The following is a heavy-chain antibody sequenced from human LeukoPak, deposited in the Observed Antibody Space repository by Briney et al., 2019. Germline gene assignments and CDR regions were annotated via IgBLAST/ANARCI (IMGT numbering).Heavy chain of an antibody. V-gene: IGHV3-21*01. CDR3: ARASGDIVETATIGSY. Sequence: PGGSLRLSCAASGFTFSSYSMSWVRQAPGKGLEWVSSISSSSSSIYYADSVKGRFTISRDNAKNSLYLQMNSLRAEDTAVYYCARASGDIVETATIGSYWGQGTLVTVSS. CDR2: ISSSSSSI. CDR1: GFTFSSYS. J-gene: IGHJ4*02. D-gene: IGHD5-18*01.